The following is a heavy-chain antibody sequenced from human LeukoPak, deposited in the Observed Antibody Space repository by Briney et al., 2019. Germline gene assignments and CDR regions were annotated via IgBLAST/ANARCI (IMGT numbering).Heavy chain of an antibody. CDR3: AKAGPGGSGSLDY. V-gene: IGHV3-43*01. D-gene: IGHD3-10*01. CDR1: GFTFIDYT. CDR2: ISWDGGTT. J-gene: IGHJ4*02. Sequence: PGGSLRLSCAASGFTFIDYTMHWVRQAPGKGLEWVSFISWDGGTTYYADSVKGRFTISRDNSKNSLYLQMNSLRTEDTALYYCAKAGPGGSGSLDYWGQGTLVTVSS.